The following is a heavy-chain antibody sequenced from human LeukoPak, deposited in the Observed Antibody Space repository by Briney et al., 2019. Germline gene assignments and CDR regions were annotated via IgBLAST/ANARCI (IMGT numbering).Heavy chain of an antibody. D-gene: IGHD3-22*01. CDR1: GYTFTDYY. CDR2: INPNSGGT. CDR3: ARPYDSSGYAGY. V-gene: IGHV1-2*06. Sequence: ASVKVSCKASGYTFTDYYMHWVRQAPGQGLEWMGRINPNSGGTNYAQKFQGRVTMTRDTSISTAYMELSRLRSDDTAVYYCARPYDSSGYAGYWGQGTLVTVSS. J-gene: IGHJ4*02.